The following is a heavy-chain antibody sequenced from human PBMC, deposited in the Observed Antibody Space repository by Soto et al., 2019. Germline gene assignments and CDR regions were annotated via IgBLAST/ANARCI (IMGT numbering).Heavy chain of an antibody. CDR1: AFILSSDW. CDR2: SGPDGCNM. V-gene: IGHV3-74*01. CDR3: VRNDNWSYDY. Sequence: GGSLRRSCVPAAFILSSDWMHCVRQAPGNGLVWASHSGPDGCNMRDAESVQGRFPISRDNARNTLYLQMNSLRDEDTAVYYCVRNDNWSYDYWGQGILVTV. D-gene: IGHD1-1*01. J-gene: IGHJ4*02.